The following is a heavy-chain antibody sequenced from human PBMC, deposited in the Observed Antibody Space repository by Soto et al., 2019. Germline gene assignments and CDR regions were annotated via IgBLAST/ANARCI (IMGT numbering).Heavy chain of an antibody. J-gene: IGHJ5*02. CDR2: IYSSGNT. V-gene: IGHV4-4*07. CDR1: GGTISGYY. CDR3: ARGQRFSDWFDP. D-gene: IGHD3-3*01. Sequence: SETLSLTCSVSGGTISGYYWTWIRQPAGKGPEWIGRIYSSGNTKYNPSLQSRVTMSLDTSNNQFSLRLTSVTAADTAVYYCARGQRFSDWFDPWGQGTLVT.